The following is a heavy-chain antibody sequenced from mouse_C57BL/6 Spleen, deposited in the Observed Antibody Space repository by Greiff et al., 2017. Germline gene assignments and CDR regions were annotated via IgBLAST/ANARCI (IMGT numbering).Heavy chain of an antibody. D-gene: IGHD2-4*01. CDR3: AREGDYAHYYAMDY. Sequence: EVNVVESEGGLVQPGSSMKLSCTASGFTFSDYYMAWVRQVPEKGLEWVANINYDGSSTYYLDSLKSRFIISRDNAKNILYLQMSSLKSEDTATYYCAREGDYAHYYAMDYWGQGTSVTVSS. CDR2: INYDGSST. J-gene: IGHJ4*01. V-gene: IGHV5-16*01. CDR1: GFTFSDYY.